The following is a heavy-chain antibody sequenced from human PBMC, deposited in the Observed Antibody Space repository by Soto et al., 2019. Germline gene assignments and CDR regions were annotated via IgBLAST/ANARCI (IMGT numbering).Heavy chain of an antibody. CDR1: GGSISSGDYY. CDR2: IYYSGST. D-gene: IGHD3-22*01. V-gene: IGHV4-30-4*01. Sequence: QVQLQESGPGLVKPSQTLSLTCTVSGGSISSGDYYWSWIRQPPGKGLEWIGYIYYSGSTYYNPSLKSRVTISVDTSKNQFSLKLSSVTAADTAVYYCASQSLTYYYDSSGHLLPDYWGQGTLVTVSS. CDR3: ASQSLTYYYDSSGHLLPDY. J-gene: IGHJ4*02.